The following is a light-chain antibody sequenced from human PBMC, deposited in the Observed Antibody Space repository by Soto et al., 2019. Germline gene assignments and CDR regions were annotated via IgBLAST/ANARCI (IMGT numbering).Light chain of an antibody. V-gene: IGKV1-39*01. Sequence: DIQMTQSPSSLSASVGDRVTITCRASQSISSYLNWYQQKPGKAPKLLIYAASSLQSGVPSRFSGSVSGTYFTLTISSLRPEDFATYYCQQSYSTPFTFGGGTKVEIK. CDR2: AAS. J-gene: IGKJ4*01. CDR1: QSISSY. CDR3: QQSYSTPFT.